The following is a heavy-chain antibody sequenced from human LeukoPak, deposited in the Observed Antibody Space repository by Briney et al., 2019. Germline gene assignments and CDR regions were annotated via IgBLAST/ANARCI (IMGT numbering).Heavy chain of an antibody. V-gene: IGHV3-66*01. CDR3: AKDEYSGSFTHYFDY. J-gene: IGHJ4*02. Sequence: GGSLRLSCAASGFTVSSNYMSWVRQAPGKGLEWVSVIYSGGSTYYADSVKGRFTISRDNSKNTLYLQMNSLRAEDTAVYYCAKDEYSGSFTHYFDYWGQGTLVTVSS. CDR1: GFTVSSNY. CDR2: IYSGGST. D-gene: IGHD1-26*01.